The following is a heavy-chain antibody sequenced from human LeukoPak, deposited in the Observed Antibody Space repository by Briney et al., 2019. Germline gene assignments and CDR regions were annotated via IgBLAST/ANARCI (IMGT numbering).Heavy chain of an antibody. D-gene: IGHD1-26*01. J-gene: IGHJ4*02. V-gene: IGHV3-53*01. CDR1: EFTFSNYG. CDR3: ARESVGASFDY. CDR2: IYSGGST. Sequence: GGSLRPSCAASEFTFSNYGMHWVRQAPGKGLEWVSVIYSGGSTYYADSVKGRFTISRDNSKNTLYLQMNSLRAEDTAVYYCARESVGASFDYWGQGTLVTVSS.